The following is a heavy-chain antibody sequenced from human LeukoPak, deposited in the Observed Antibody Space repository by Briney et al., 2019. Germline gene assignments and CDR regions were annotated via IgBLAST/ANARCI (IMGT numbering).Heavy chain of an antibody. Sequence: GGSLRLSCAASGFTFSSYGMHWVRQAPGKGLEWVAVISYDGSNKYYADSVKGRFTISRDNSKNTLYLQMNSLRAEDTAVYYCAKLGYSGYWGQGTLVTVSS. D-gene: IGHD2-15*01. V-gene: IGHV3-30*18. CDR1: GFTFSSYG. J-gene: IGHJ4*02. CDR2: ISYDGSNK. CDR3: AKLGYSGY.